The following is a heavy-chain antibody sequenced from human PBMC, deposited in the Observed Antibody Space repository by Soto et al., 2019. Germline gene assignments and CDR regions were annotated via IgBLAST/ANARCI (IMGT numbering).Heavy chain of an antibody. J-gene: IGHJ4*02. CDR2: IYYSGST. V-gene: IGHV4-39*01. CDR1: GGSISSTSFY. CDR3: ARLQWFGELFSPFDY. Sequence: SETLSLTCTVSGGSISSTSFYWGWVRQPPGKGLEWIGNIYYSGSTYYNPSLQSRVTISVDTSKNQFSLRLRSVTAADTAVYSCARLQWFGELFSPFDYWALGPLVPVSS. D-gene: IGHD3-10*01.